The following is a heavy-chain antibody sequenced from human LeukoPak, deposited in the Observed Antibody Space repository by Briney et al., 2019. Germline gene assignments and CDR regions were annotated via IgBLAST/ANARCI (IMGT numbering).Heavy chain of an antibody. CDR3: AREWYGAPRSTFDI. V-gene: IGHV3-74*01. J-gene: IGHJ3*02. CDR2: INSDGSTT. CDR1: GFTFSSYW. Sequence: PGGSLRLSCAASGFTFSSYWMHWVRQAPGKGLVWVSNINSDGSTTTYADSVKGRFTISRDNAENTLYLQMNSLRAEDTAVYYCAREWYGAPRSTFDIWGQGTMVTVSS. D-gene: IGHD4-17*01.